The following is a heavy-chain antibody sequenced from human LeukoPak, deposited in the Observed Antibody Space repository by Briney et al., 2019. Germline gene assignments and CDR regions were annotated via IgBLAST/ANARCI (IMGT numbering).Heavy chain of an antibody. V-gene: IGHV3-48*03. CDR3: AREPLLWFGDATGYFDY. Sequence: GGSLRLSCAASGFTFSSYEMNWVRQAPGKGLEWVSYISSSGSTIYYAGSVKGRFTISRDNAKNSLYLQMNSLRAEDTAVYYCAREPLLWFGDATGYFDYWGQGTLVTVSS. D-gene: IGHD3-10*01. J-gene: IGHJ4*02. CDR2: ISSSGSTI. CDR1: GFTFSSYE.